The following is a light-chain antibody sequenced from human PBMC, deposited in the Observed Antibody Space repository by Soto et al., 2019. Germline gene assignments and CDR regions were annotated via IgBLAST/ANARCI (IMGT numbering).Light chain of an antibody. CDR3: QTWGTAIHDVV. J-gene: IGLJ2*01. CDR2: LNSDGSH. CDR1: SGHNSYA. Sequence: QSVLTQSPSASASLGASVKLTCTLSSGHNSYAIAWHQQQPDKGPRYLMKLNSDGSHSKGDGIPDRFSGSSSGTERHLTISSLQSEDEADYYCQTWGTAIHDVVFGGGTKLTVL. V-gene: IGLV4-69*01.